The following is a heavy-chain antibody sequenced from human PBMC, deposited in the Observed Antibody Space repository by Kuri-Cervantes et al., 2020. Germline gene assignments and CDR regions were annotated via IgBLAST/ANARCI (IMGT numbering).Heavy chain of an antibody. CDR1: RFTFNSYA. Sequence: GGSLRLSCAAARFTFNSYAMSWVRQAPGKGLEWVSGISDSGGSTYYADSVKGRFTISRHNTKNTLYLQMNSLRPEDTALYYCARDGSSTVTTLPYIWGQGTMVTVSS. CDR2: ISDSGGST. D-gene: IGHD4-17*01. CDR3: ARDGSSTVTTLPYI. J-gene: IGHJ3*02. V-gene: IGHV3-23*01.